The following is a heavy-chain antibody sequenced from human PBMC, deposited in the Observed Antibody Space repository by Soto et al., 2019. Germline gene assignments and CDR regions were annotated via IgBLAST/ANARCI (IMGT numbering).Heavy chain of an antibody. D-gene: IGHD3-22*01. CDR3: ARVDYDSSPRNP. Sequence: GASVKVSCKASGGTFSSYAISWVRQAPGQGLEWMGGIIPIFGTANYAQKFQGRVTITADESTSTAYMELSSLRSEDTAVYYCARVDYDSSPRNPWGQGTLVTVSS. J-gene: IGHJ5*02. CDR2: IIPIFGTA. CDR1: GGTFSSYA. V-gene: IGHV1-69*13.